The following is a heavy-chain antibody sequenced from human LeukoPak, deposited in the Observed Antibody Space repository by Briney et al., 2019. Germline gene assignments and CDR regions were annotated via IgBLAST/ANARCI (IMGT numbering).Heavy chain of an antibody. V-gene: IGHV4-59*01. D-gene: IGHD3-3*01. J-gene: IGHJ4*02. CDR2: IYYSGST. Sequence: SETLSLTCTVSGGSISSYYWSWIRQPPGKGLEWIGYIYYSGSTNYNPSLKSRVTISVDTSKNQFSLKLSSVTAADTAVYYCARVQGFLEWSVFDYWGQGTLVTVSS. CDR1: GGSISSYY. CDR3: ARVQGFLEWSVFDY.